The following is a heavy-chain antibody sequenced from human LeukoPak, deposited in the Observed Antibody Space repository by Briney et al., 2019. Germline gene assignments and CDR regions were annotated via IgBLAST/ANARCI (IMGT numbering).Heavy chain of an antibody. D-gene: IGHD5-24*01. J-gene: IGHJ4*02. Sequence: GGSPRLSCAASGLTFSDFYMTWIRQTPGKGLEWVSYISSGSTYTDYADSVRGRFTIFRDDAANSLYLQMNSLRSEDTAVYYCARVSRDGYNLDHYYFDYWGQGTPVTVSS. V-gene: IGHV3-11*06. CDR2: ISSGSTYT. CDR1: GLTFSDFY. CDR3: ARVSRDGYNLDHYYFDY.